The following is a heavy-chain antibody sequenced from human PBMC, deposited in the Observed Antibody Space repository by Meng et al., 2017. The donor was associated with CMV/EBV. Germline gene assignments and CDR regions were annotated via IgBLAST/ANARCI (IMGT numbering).Heavy chain of an antibody. V-gene: IGHV3-11*04. CDR1: GFTFSGYY. CDR2: ISSSGSTI. CDR3: ARALVRTSPPDY. D-gene: IGHD6-6*01. J-gene: IGHJ4*02. Sequence: GGSLRLSCAASGFTFSGYYMSWIRQAPGKGLEWVSYISSSGSTIYYADSVKGRFTISRDNAKNSLYLQMNSLRAEDTAVYYCARALVRTSPPDYWGQGTLVTVSS.